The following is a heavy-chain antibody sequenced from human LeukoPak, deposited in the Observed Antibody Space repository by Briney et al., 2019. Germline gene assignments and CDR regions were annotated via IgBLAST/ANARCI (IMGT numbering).Heavy chain of an antibody. V-gene: IGHV1-69*06. CDR3: ATPPPYSSGWYLF. CDR1: GGTFSSYA. CDR2: IIPIFGTA. D-gene: IGHD6-19*01. Sequence: SVKVSCKASGGTFSSYAISWVRQAPGQGLEWMGGIIPIFGTANYAQKFQGRVTITADKSTSTAYMEVSRLRSEDTAVYYCATPPPYSSGWYLFWGQGTLVTVSS. J-gene: IGHJ4*02.